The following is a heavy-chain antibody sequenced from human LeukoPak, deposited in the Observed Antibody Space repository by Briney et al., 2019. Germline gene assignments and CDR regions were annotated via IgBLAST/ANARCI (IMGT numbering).Heavy chain of an antibody. D-gene: IGHD2-8*01. CDR3: ARDATYCTNGVCYTRFDY. Sequence: GGSLRLSCAASGFTFTIHWMSWVRQAPGKGLGRVVRINLDGSEKYYVDSVKGRFTISRDNAKTSLYLEMNSLRAEDTAVYYCARDATYCTNGVCYTRFDYWGQGTLVTVS. CDR1: GFTFTIHW. J-gene: IGHJ4*02. CDR2: INLDGSEK. V-gene: IGHV3-7*01.